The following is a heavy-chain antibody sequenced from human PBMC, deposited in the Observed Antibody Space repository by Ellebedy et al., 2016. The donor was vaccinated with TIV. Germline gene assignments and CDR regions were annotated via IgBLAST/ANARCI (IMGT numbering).Heavy chain of an antibody. J-gene: IGHJ4*02. Sequence: GESLKISCAASGFTFSTYAMNWLRQAPGKGLEWVSSIIGRGGSTLYADSVKGRFTISRDNSKNMVYLQMNSLRVEDTAVYYCAKAGYSSAWYLVFDYWGQGTLVTVSS. CDR2: IIGRGGST. CDR3: AKAGYSSAWYLVFDY. D-gene: IGHD6-19*01. V-gene: IGHV3-23*01. CDR1: GFTFSTYA.